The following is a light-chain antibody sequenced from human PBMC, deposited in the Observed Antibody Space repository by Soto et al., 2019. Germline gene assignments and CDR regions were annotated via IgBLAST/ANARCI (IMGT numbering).Light chain of an antibody. Sequence: DIQMTQSPSSVSASVGDRVTITCRASQGIGSWLAWYQQKPGKAPKLLIYAASSLQSGVPSRFRRRGSGTEFTLTISSLQPEDFAPYYCQQANSFPIPFGQGTRLEIK. CDR2: AAS. J-gene: IGKJ5*01. CDR1: QGIGSW. V-gene: IGKV1-12*01. CDR3: QQANSFPIP.